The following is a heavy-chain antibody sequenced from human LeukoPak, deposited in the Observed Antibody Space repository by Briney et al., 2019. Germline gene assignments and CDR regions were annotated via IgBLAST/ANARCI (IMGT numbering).Heavy chain of an antibody. CDR3: AKDRCSNGIGCYYYYMDV. CDR1: GFTFSSYG. Sequence: GGSLRLSCAASGFTFSSYGMHWVRQAPGKGLEWVAYIQNDGSNEQYADSVKGRFSISRDGSKNILYLQMNSLRAEDTAVYYCAKDRCSNGIGCYYYYMDVWGKGTTVTIPS. D-gene: IGHD2-8*01. V-gene: IGHV3-30*02. CDR2: IQNDGSNE. J-gene: IGHJ6*03.